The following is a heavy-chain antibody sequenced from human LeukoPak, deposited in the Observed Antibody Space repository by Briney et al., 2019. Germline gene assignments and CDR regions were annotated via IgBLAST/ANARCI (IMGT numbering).Heavy chain of an antibody. D-gene: IGHD3-22*01. V-gene: IGHV3-74*01. CDR2: ISADGSST. CDR1: GFTFSSHW. J-gene: IGHJ4*02. Sequence: PGGSLRLSCAASGFTFSSHWMHWVRQAPGKGLVWVSHISADGSSTGNADSVKGRFTISRDNAKNTLYLQMNSLRDEDTAVYYCARDTGRSYYDSSGLIDYWGQGTLVTVSS. CDR3: ARDTGRSYYDSSGLIDY.